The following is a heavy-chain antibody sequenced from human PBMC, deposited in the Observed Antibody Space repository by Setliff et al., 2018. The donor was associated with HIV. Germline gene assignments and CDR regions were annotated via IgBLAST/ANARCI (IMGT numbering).Heavy chain of an antibody. V-gene: IGHV3-15*01. CDR3: TTGRRDSSGYLDY. J-gene: IGHJ4*02. CDR1: GFTFSNAW. CDR2: IKSKTDGGTT. Sequence: GGSLRLSCAASGFTFSNAWMSWVRQAPGKGLEWVGRIKSKTDGGTTDYAAPVEGRFTISRDDSKNTLYLQMNSLKTEDTAVYYCTTGRRDSSGYLDYWGQGTLVTVSS. D-gene: IGHD3-22*01.